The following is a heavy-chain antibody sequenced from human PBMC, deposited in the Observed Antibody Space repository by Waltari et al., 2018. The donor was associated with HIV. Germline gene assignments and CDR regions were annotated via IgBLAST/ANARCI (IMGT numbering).Heavy chain of an antibody. J-gene: IGHJ4*02. CDR2: INWDGSKI. V-gene: IGHV3-43*01. Sequence: EVQLVESGGVVVQPGGSLRLSCAASGLNFDDYTMHWVRQVPGKGLECVSLINWDGSKIYYADSVKGRFTISRDNSKNSLYLQMNSLRTEDTGLYHCAKDRGVDAGFDHWGQGTLVTVSS. D-gene: IGHD5-12*01. CDR3: AKDRGVDAGFDH. CDR1: GLNFDDYT.